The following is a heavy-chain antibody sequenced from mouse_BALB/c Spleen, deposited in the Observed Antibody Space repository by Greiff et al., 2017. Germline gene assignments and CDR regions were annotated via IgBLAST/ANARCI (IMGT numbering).Heavy chain of an antibody. CDR3: ARGGTPLLAMDY. J-gene: IGHJ4*01. D-gene: IGHD1-1*01. V-gene: IGHV1-14*01. CDR2: INPYNDGT. CDR1: GYTFTSYV. Sequence: VQLKQSGAELARPGASVKLSCKASGYTFTSYVMHWVKQKPGQGLEWIGYINPYNDGTKYNEKFKGKATLTSDKSSSTAYMELSSLTSEDSAVYYCARGGTPLLAMDYWGQGTSVTVSS.